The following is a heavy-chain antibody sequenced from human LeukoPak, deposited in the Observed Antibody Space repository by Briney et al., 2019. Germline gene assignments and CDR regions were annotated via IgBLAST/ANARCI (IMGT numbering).Heavy chain of an antibody. CDR3: AKVGYTIFGVVSGAFDY. D-gene: IGHD3-3*01. CDR1: GFTFSSYG. Sequence: GGSLRLSCAASGFTFSSYGMHWVRQAPGKGLGWVAFIRYDGSNKYYADSVKGRFTISRDNSKNTLYLQMNSLRAEDTAVYYCAKVGYTIFGVVSGAFDYWGQGTLVTVSS. CDR2: IRYDGSNK. J-gene: IGHJ4*02. V-gene: IGHV3-30*02.